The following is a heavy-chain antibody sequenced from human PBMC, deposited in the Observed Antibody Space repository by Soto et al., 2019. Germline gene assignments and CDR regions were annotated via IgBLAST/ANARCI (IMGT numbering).Heavy chain of an antibody. V-gene: IGHV4-59*12. D-gene: IGHD3-16*01. CDR3: AKLWGCSVDS. Sequence: QVQLQESGPGLVKPSETLSVTCRVSGGSISGCFWSWIWQPPGKGLELIGYIYYSGSTNYNPSLKSRSTISIDTSKNQCSLRPSSVTAADTAVYYCAKLWGCSVDSWGQGTLVTVSS. CDR2: IYYSGST. CDR1: GGSISGCF. J-gene: IGHJ4*02.